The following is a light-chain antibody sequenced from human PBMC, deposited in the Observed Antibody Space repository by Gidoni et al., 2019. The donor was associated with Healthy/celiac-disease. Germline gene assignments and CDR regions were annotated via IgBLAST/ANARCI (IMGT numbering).Light chain of an antibody. CDR3: QRYNNWPRLT. V-gene: IGKV3-15*01. Sequence: ERVMTQSPATLSVSPGERATLSCRASQSVRSNLAWYQQKPGQAPRLLIYGASTRATGTPARFSGSGSGTEFTRTISSLQSEDFAVYYCQRYNNWPRLTFGGGTKVEIK. CDR1: QSVRSN. CDR2: GAS. J-gene: IGKJ4*01.